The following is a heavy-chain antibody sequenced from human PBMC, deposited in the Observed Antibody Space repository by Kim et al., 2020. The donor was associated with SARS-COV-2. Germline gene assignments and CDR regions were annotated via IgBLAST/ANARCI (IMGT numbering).Heavy chain of an antibody. Sequence: GGSLRLSCAASGFTFSSYSMNWVRQAPGKGLEWVSSISSSSSYIYYADSVKGRFTISRDNAKNSLYLQMNSLRAEDTAVYYCASLGRMVNVLDYWGQGTLVTVSS. CDR2: ISSSSSYI. V-gene: IGHV3-21*04. J-gene: IGHJ4*02. CDR1: GFTFSSYS. CDR3: ASLGRMVNVLDY. D-gene: IGHD3-10*02.